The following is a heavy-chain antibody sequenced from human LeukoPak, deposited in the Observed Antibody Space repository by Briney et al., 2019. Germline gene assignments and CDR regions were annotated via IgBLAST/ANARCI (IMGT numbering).Heavy chain of an antibody. J-gene: IGHJ6*02. Sequence: GGSLRLSCAASGFTFSSYAMSWVRQAPGKGLEWVSAISGSGGSTYYADSVKGRFTISRDNSKNTLYLQMNSLRAEDTAVYYCARDSPSVSYYDYYGMDVWGQGTTVTVSS. CDR3: ARDSPSVSYYDYYGMDV. CDR2: ISGSGGST. CDR1: GFTFSSYA. V-gene: IGHV3-23*01. D-gene: IGHD1-26*01.